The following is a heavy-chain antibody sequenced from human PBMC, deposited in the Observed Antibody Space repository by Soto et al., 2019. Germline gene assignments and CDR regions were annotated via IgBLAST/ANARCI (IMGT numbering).Heavy chain of an antibody. CDR2: IYYSGST. CDR1: GGSISSYY. CDR3: ARHLRDISLDY. Sequence: SETLSLTCTVSGGSISSYYWSWIRQPPGKGLEWIGYIYYSGSTNYNPSLKSRVTISVDTSKNQFSLKLSSVTAADTAVYYCARHLRDISLDYWGQGTLVTVSS. J-gene: IGHJ4*02. V-gene: IGHV4-59*08. D-gene: IGHD2-15*01.